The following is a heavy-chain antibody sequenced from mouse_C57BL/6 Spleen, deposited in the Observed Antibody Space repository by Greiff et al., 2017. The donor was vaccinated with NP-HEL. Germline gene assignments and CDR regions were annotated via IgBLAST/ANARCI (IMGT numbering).Heavy chain of an antibody. Sequence: VQLQQSGAELVRPGASVKLSCTASGFNIKDDYMHWVKQRPEQGLEWIGWIDPENGDTEYASKFQGKATITADTSSNTAYLQLSSLTSEDTAVYYCTTGSHFDYWGQGTTLTVSS. CDR2: IDPENGDT. V-gene: IGHV14-4*01. CDR3: TTGSHFDY. J-gene: IGHJ2*01. CDR1: GFNIKDDY.